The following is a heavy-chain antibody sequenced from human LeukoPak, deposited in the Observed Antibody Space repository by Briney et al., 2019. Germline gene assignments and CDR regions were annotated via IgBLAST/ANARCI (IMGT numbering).Heavy chain of an antibody. Sequence: SETLSLTCAVYGGSFSGYYWSWIRQPPGKGLEWIGEINHSGSTNYNPSLKSRVTISVDTSKNQFSLKLSSVTAADTAVYYCARAFLEVMTTGIFDYGAREPLVTVSS. CDR3: ARAFLEVMTTGIFDY. D-gene: IGHD4-11*01. J-gene: IGHJ4*02. CDR2: INHSGST. CDR1: GGSFSGYY. V-gene: IGHV4-34*01.